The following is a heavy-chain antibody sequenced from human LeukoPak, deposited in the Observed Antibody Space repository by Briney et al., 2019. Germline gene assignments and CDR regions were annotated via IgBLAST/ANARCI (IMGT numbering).Heavy chain of an antibody. Sequence: SQTMSLTCTVSGGSISSGDYYWSWIRQPPGKGLEWIGYIYYSGSTYYNPSLKSLVTISVDTSKNQFSLKLSSVTAADTAVYYCASSGASDFWSGSPRYYFDYWGQGTLVTVSS. D-gene: IGHD3-3*01. J-gene: IGHJ4*02. CDR3: ASSGASDFWSGSPRYYFDY. CDR1: GGSISSGDYY. CDR2: IYYSGST. V-gene: IGHV4-30-4*08.